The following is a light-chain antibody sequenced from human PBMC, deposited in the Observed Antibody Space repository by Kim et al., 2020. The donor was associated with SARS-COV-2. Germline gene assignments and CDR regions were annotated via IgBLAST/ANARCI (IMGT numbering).Light chain of an antibody. CDR3: SSYTRSSTWV. J-gene: IGLJ3*02. V-gene: IGLV2-14*04. CDR1: SSDVGGYNY. Sequence: GQSITISCTGTSSDVGGYNYVSWYQQHPGKDPKLMIYDVTNRPSGVSNRFSGSKSGNTASLTISGLQAEDEADYYCSSYTRSSTWVFGGGTQLTVL. CDR2: DVT.